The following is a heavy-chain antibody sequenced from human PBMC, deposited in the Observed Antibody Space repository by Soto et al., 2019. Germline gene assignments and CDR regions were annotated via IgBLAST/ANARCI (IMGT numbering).Heavy chain of an antibody. CDR2: IKHDTSEA. CDR3: ARDGLLFSGPYRPSRFDY. J-gene: IGHJ4*02. CDR1: GSKFSDYW. Sequence: GGSLRLSCAASGSKFSDYWMSWVRQAPGKGLEWVGNIKHDTSEAHYADSVKGRFTITRDNIKNFLFLQMRDLRADDTASYYCARDGLLFSGPYRPSRFDYWGLGALVTVSS. V-gene: IGHV3-7*03. D-gene: IGHD3-16*02.